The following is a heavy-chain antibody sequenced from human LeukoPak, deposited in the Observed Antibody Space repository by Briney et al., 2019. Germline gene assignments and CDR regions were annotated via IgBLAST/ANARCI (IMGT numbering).Heavy chain of an antibody. CDR1: GFTFSSYA. CDR2: ISYDGSNK. J-gene: IGHJ3*02. Sequence: PGGSLRLSCAAPGFTFSSYAMHWVRQAPGKGLEWVAVISYDGSNKYYADSVKGRFTISRDNSKNTLYLQMNSLRAEDTAVYYCARDDESEQWLVPGGRGAFDIWGQGTMVTVSS. D-gene: IGHD6-19*01. V-gene: IGHV3-30*04. CDR3: ARDDESEQWLVPGGRGAFDI.